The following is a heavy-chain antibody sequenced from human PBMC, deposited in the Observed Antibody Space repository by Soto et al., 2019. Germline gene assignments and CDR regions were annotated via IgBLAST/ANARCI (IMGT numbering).Heavy chain of an antibody. J-gene: IGHJ4*02. CDR2: ISGSGTMK. Sequence: PGGSLRLSCVASGFTFRNHAMTWVRQAPGKGLEWVSWISGSGTMKYYADSVRGHFIISRENAKNTLHLQMNTLRAEDTAVYYCAKEAEENEQVPIPGDNWGQGTLVTVSS. V-gene: IGHV3-23*01. CDR1: GFTFRNHA. CDR3: AKEAEENEQVPIPGDN. D-gene: IGHD2-2*02.